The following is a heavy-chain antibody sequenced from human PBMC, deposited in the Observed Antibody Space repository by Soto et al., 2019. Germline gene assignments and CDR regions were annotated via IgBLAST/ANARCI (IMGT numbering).Heavy chain of an antibody. D-gene: IGHD6-6*01. V-gene: IGHV3-23*01. Sequence: GSLRLSCGASGFTFSAFAMTWVRQAPGKGLEWVSAISGNGCSTYYADSVKGRFTISRDNSKSTLHLQMNSLRVEDTAVYYCAKDRTFGPPLVRFDSWGQGTLVTVSS. CDR2: ISGNGCST. J-gene: IGHJ4*02. CDR1: GFTFSAFA. CDR3: AKDRTFGPPLVRFDS.